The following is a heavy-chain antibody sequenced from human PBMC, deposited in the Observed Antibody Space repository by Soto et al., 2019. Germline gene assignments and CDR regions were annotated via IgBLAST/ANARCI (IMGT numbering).Heavy chain of an antibody. Sequence: SETLSLTCTVSGGSISSYYWSWIRQPPGKGLEWIGYIYYSGSTNYNPSLKSRVTISVDTSKNQFSLTLSSVTAADTAVYYGAHIAAAGTLDYWGQGTLVTVAS. D-gene: IGHD6-13*01. J-gene: IGHJ4*02. V-gene: IGHV4-59*08. CDR3: AHIAAAGTLDY. CDR1: GGSISSYY. CDR2: IYYSGST.